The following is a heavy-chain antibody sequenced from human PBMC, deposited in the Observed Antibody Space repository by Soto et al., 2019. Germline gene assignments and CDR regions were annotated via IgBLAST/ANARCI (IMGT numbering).Heavy chain of an antibody. CDR1: GGSFRSFY. CDR2: IIHSGST. CDR3: ARVRKGVTTIRKYGMDV. D-gene: IGHD4-17*01. J-gene: IGHJ6*02. V-gene: IGHV4-34*12. Sequence: SETLSLTCAVYGGSFRSFYWSWIRQHPGKGLEWIGEIIHSGSTNYNPSLESRVTISLDTSKNQFSLKVGSVIAADTAVYYCARVRKGVTTIRKYGMDVWGQGTTVTVSS.